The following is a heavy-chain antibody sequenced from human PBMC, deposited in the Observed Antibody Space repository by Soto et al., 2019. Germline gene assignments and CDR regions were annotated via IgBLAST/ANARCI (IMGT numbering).Heavy chain of an antibody. V-gene: IGHV3-21*01. Sequence: PGGSLRLSCAASGFTFSSYSMNWVRQAPGKGLEWVSSISSSSSYIYYADSVKGRFTISRDNAKNSLYLQMNSLRAEDTAVYYCARDIYCSSTSCYAGYYYYYYMDVWGKGTTVTVSS. J-gene: IGHJ6*03. CDR3: ARDIYCSSTSCYAGYYYYYYMDV. D-gene: IGHD2-2*01. CDR2: ISSSSSYI. CDR1: GFTFSSYS.